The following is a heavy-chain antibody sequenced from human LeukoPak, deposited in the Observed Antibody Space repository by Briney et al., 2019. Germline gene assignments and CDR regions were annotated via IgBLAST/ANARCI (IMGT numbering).Heavy chain of an antibody. D-gene: IGHD3-22*01. CDR2: ISGSGGST. Sequence: GGSLRLSCAASRFTFSSYAMSWVRQAPGKGLEWVSAISGSGGSTYYADSVKGRFTISRDNSKNTLYLQMNSLRAEDTAVYYCAKDVDYYDSSGYYYNWFDPWGQGTLVTVSS. V-gene: IGHV3-23*01. J-gene: IGHJ5*02. CDR3: AKDVDYYDSSGYYYNWFDP. CDR1: RFTFSSYA.